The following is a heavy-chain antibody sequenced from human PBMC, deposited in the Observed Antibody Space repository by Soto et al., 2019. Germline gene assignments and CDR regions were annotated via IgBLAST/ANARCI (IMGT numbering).Heavy chain of an antibody. Sequence: QVQLQRWGAGLLRPSETLSLTCAVSGGSFRGYYWTWLPQSPGRGLEWMGEINHSGSTNSNPSLKSRLTISVDTSKTQFSTNLTSVTAADAAVYYCARGRGFMSRNALDLWGQGTRVIVSS. CDR2: INHSGST. CDR3: ARGRGFMSRNALDL. J-gene: IGHJ3*01. CDR1: GGSFRGYY. V-gene: IGHV4-34*01.